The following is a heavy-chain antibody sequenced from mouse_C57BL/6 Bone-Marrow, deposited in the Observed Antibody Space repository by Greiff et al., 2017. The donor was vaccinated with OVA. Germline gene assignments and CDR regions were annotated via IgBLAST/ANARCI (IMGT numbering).Heavy chain of an antibody. CDR1: GYTFTSYW. D-gene: IGHD1-1*01. CDR3: ARWSITTVVAKAMDY. CDR2: IHPNSGST. Sequence: VQLQQPGAELVKPGASVKLSCKASGYTFTSYWMHWVKQRPGQGLEWIGMIHPNSGSTNYNEKFKSKATLTVDKSSSTAYMQLSSLTSEDSAVYYCARWSITTVVAKAMDYWGQGTSVTVSS. V-gene: IGHV1-64*01. J-gene: IGHJ4*01.